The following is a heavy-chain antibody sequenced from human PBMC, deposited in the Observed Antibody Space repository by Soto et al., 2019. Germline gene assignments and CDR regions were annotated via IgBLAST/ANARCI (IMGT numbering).Heavy chain of an antibody. CDR3: AKRDCSGGSCYGGAFDI. D-gene: IGHD2-15*01. Sequence: EVQLVESGGGLVQPGRCLRLSCAASGFTFDDYAMHWVRQAPGKGLEWVSGISWNSGSIGYADSVKGRFTISRDNAKNSLYLQMNSLRAEDTALYYCAKRDCSGGSCYGGAFDIWGQGTMATVSS. CDR2: ISWNSGSI. V-gene: IGHV3-9*01. J-gene: IGHJ3*02. CDR1: GFTFDDYA.